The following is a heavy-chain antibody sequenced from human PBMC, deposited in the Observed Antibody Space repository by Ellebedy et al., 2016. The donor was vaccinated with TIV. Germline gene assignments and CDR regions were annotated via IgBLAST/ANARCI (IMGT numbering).Heavy chain of an antibody. CDR1: GGSFSGYY. D-gene: IGHD2-15*01. CDR3: ARMGRNHNWFDP. Sequence: SETLSLTCAVYGGSFSGYYWSWIRQPPGKGLEWIGEINHSGSTNYNPSLKSRVTISVDTSKNQFSLKLSSVTAADTAVYYCARMGRNHNWFDPWGQGTLVTVSS. V-gene: IGHV4-34*01. CDR2: INHSGST. J-gene: IGHJ5*02.